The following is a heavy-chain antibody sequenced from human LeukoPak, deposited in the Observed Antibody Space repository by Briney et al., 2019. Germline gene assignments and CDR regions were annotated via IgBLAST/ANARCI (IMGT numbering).Heavy chain of an antibody. CDR1: GFSFTSYW. V-gene: IGHV5-51*01. Sequence: GESLKISCKGSGFSFTSYWIGWVRQMPGKGLEWMGIIYPGDSDTRYSPSFQGQVTISADKSISTAYLQWSSLKASDTAMYYCARLPYYYDSSGYYYFDYWGQGTLVTVSP. CDR2: IYPGDSDT. J-gene: IGHJ4*02. D-gene: IGHD3-22*01. CDR3: ARLPYYYDSSGYYYFDY.